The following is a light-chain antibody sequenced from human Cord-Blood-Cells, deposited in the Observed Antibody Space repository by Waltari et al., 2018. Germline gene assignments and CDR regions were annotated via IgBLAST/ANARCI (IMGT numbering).Light chain of an antibody. CDR2: DVS. CDR3: SSYTSSSTVV. Sequence: QSALPQPASVSGSPGQSITISCTGTSSDVGGYNYVSWYQQHPGKAPKPMIYDVSNRPSGVSNRFSGSKSGNTASLTISGLQAEDEADYYCSSYTSSSTVVFGGGTKLTVL. CDR1: SSDVGGYNY. J-gene: IGLJ2*01. V-gene: IGLV2-14*01.